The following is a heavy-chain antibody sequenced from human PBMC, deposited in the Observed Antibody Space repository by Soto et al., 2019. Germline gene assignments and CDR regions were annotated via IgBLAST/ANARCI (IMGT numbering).Heavy chain of an antibody. D-gene: IGHD6-13*01. J-gene: IGHJ5*02. CDR3: AMPVAAAGGYHWFEP. Sequence: QVLLVQSGAELKKPGSSLKVSCKASGGSLSSYPISWLRQAPGQGLEWMGRIIPFLDKTDYAQKFQGRVTVTADKSTTTVYLELSSLTSDDTAVYYCAMPVAAAGGYHWFEPWGQGTLVTVSS. CDR1: GGSLSSYP. CDR2: IIPFLDKT. V-gene: IGHV1-69*02.